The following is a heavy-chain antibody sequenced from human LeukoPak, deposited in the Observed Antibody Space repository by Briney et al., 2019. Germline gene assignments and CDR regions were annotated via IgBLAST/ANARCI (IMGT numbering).Heavy chain of an antibody. CDR1: GGSISSYY. J-gene: IGHJ5*02. D-gene: IGHD1-14*01. CDR3: ARAQTAPNWFDP. Sequence: PSETLSLTCTVSGGSISSYYWSWIRQPPGKGLEWIGYIYYSGSTNYNPSLKSRVTISVDTSKSQFSLKLSSVTAADTAVYYCARAQTAPNWFDPWGQGTLVTVSS. CDR2: IYYSGST. V-gene: IGHV4-59*01.